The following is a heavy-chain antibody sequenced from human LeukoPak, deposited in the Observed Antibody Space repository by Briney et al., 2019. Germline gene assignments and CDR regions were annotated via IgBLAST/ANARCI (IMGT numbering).Heavy chain of an antibody. CDR3: AREGSDYYDSSGYMY. CDR2: ISAYNGNT. Sequence: GISAYNGNTNYAQKLQGRVTMTTDTSTSTAYMELRSLRSDDTAVYYCAREGSDYYDSSGYMYWGQGTLVTVSS. V-gene: IGHV1-18*01. J-gene: IGHJ4*02. D-gene: IGHD3-22*01.